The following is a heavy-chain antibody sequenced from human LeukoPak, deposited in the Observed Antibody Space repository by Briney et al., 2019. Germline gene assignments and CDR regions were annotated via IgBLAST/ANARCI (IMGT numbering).Heavy chain of an antibody. Sequence: ASVRVSCKASGYTFTSYGISWVRRAPGQGLEWMGWISAYNGNTNYAQKLQGRVTMTTDTSTSTAYMELRSLRSDDTAVYYCARGGPIAVAGLEDHYWGQGTLVTVSS. CDR3: ARGGPIAVAGLEDHY. CDR2: ISAYNGNT. J-gene: IGHJ4*02. CDR1: GYTFTSYG. D-gene: IGHD6-19*01. V-gene: IGHV1-18*01.